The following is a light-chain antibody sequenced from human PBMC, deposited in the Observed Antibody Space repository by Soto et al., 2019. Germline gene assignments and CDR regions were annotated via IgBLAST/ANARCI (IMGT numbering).Light chain of an antibody. CDR2: GVH. CDR3: SSYTVTSTRL. Sequence: QSALTQPASVSGSPGQSIIIPCTGTNSDIGAFDLVSWFQHYPGKAPRVRFYGVHGRASGVSKRFSGSKSCNTASLTIAGLHIDAEAYYYCSSYTVTSTRLVGTGTTLTVL. J-gene: IGLJ1*01. V-gene: IGLV2-14*03. CDR1: NSDIGAFDL.